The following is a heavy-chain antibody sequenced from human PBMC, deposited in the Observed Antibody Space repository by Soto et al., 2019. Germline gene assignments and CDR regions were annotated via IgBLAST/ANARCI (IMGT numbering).Heavy chain of an antibody. CDR1: GFTFTTAW. CDR2: IKTKTEGEAT. CDR3: ATDLPTAGAGEFDY. Sequence: GGSLRLSCAASGFTFTTAWMIWVRQAPGKGLEWVGHIKTKTEGEATNYATPVKGRFSISRDDSTNTQSLQMNSLKSEDTAVYYCATDLPTAGAGEFDYWGQGTLVTVSS. V-gene: IGHV3-15*01. D-gene: IGHD6-19*01. J-gene: IGHJ4*02.